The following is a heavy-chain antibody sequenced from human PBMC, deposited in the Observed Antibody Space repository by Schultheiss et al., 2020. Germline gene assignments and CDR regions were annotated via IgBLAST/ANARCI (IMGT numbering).Heavy chain of an antibody. CDR3: AKVKYQLPSYYYYGMDV. Sequence: GGSLRLSCAASGFTFSSYGMHWVRQAPGKGLEWVAVISYDGSNKYYADSVKGRFTISRDNSKNTLYLQMNSLRAEDTAVYYCAKVKYQLPSYYYYGMDVWGQGTTVTVS. CDR2: ISYDGSNK. CDR1: GFTFSSYG. J-gene: IGHJ6*02. V-gene: IGHV3-30*18. D-gene: IGHD2-2*01.